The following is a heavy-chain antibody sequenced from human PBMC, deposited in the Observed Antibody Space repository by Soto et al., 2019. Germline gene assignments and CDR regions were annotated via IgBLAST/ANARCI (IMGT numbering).Heavy chain of an antibody. CDR2: IWYDGSNK. CDR3: ARAEQLVPGPYYGMDV. Sequence: QVQLVESGGGVVQPRRSLRLSCAASGFTFSSYGMHWVRQAPGKGLEWVAVIWYDGSNKYYADSVKGRFTISRDNSKNTLYLQMNSLRAEDTAVYSCARAEQLVPGPYYGMDVWGQGTTVTVSS. J-gene: IGHJ6*02. V-gene: IGHV3-33*01. D-gene: IGHD6-13*01. CDR1: GFTFSSYG.